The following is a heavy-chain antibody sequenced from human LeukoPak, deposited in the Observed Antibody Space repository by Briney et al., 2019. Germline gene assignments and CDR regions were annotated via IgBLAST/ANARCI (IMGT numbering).Heavy chain of an antibody. V-gene: IGHV1-69*13. D-gene: IGHD3-10*01. CDR2: IIPIFGTA. CDR3: ASLGDYYYGSGSHTSRFDY. Sequence: SVKVSCKASGGTFSGYAITWVRQAPGQGLEWMGGIIPIFGTANYAQKFQGRVTITADESTSTAYMELSSLRSEDTAVYYCASLGDYYYGSGSHTSRFDYWGQGTLVTVSS. J-gene: IGHJ4*02. CDR1: GGTFSGYA.